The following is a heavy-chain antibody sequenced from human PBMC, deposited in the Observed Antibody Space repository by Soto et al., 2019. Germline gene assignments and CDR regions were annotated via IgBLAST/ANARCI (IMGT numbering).Heavy chain of an antibody. J-gene: IGHJ5*02. CDR2: IYYSGST. CDR3: ARVITVYSSGWYGGFDP. Sequence: SETLSLTCTVSGGSISSYYWSWIRQPPGKGLEWIGYIYYSGSTNYNPSLKSRVTISVDTSKNQFSLKLSSVTAADTAVYYCARVITVYSSGWYGGFDPWGQGTLVTVSS. V-gene: IGHV4-59*01. D-gene: IGHD6-19*01. CDR1: GGSISSYY.